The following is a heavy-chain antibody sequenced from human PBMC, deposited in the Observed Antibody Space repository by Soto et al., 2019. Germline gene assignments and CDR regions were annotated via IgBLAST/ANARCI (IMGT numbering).Heavy chain of an antibody. CDR1: GFSFSSYA. D-gene: IGHD5-12*01. J-gene: IGHJ4*02. CDR3: AKGSIEYSASVDN. V-gene: IGHV3-23*01. Sequence: DVQLLESGGGLVQPGGSLRLSCAASGFSFSSYAMVWVRQAPGKGLEWVAVISARGGKSYFAEYVKGRFTLSRDNSKNVLSLEMNSLRAEDTAIYFCAKGSIEYSASVDNWGQGTLVVVSS. CDR2: ISARGGKS.